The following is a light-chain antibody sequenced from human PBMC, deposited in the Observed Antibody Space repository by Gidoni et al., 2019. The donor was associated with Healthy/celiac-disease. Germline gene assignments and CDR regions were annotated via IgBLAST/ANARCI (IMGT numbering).Light chain of an antibody. V-gene: IGKV3-20*01. CDR2: GAS. Sequence: IVLTQSPGTLSLSPGERATLSCRASQSVSSSYLAWYQQKPGQAPRLLIYGASSRATGIPERFSGSGSGTDFTLTISRLEPEDFAVYYCQQYGSSPPWTFGQGTKVEIK. J-gene: IGKJ1*01. CDR3: QQYGSSPPWT. CDR1: QSVSSSY.